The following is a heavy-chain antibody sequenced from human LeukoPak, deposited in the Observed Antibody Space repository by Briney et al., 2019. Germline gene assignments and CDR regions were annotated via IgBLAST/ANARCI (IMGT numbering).Heavy chain of an antibody. J-gene: IGHJ5*02. V-gene: IGHV3-49*03. CDR1: GFTFGDYA. Sequence: GSLRLSCAASGFTFGDYAMSWFRPAPGKGLEWVGFIRSKAYGGTTEYAASVKGRFTISRDDSKSIAYLQMNSLKTEDTAVYYCTRFPEGFLEWLSNWFDPWGQGTLVTVSS. CDR3: TRFPEGFLEWLSNWFDP. D-gene: IGHD3-3*01. CDR2: IRSKAYGGTT.